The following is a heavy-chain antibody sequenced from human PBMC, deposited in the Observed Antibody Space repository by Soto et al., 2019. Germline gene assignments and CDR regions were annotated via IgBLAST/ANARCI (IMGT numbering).Heavy chain of an antibody. CDR3: ARSPAGQQLNRFDY. D-gene: IGHD6-13*01. CDR1: GYTFTSYA. J-gene: IGHJ4*02. Sequence: ASVKVSCKASGYTFTSYAMHWVRQAPGQRLEWMGWINAGNGNTKYSQRFQGRVTITRDTSASTAYMELSSLRSEDTAVHYCARSPAGQQLNRFDYWGQGTLVTVSS. V-gene: IGHV1-3*01. CDR2: INAGNGNT.